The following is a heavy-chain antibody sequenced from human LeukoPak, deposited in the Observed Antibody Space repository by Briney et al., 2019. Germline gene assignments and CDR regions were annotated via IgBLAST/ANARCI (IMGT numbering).Heavy chain of an antibody. Sequence: PGGTLRLSCAASGFTVSSNYMSWVRQAPGKGLEWVSVIYSGGSTYYADSVKGRFTISRDNSKNTLYLQMNSLRAEDTAVYYCARETSSGYYYTGDAFDIWGQGTMVTVSS. CDR1: GFTVSSNY. CDR3: ARETSSGYYYTGDAFDI. V-gene: IGHV3-53*01. D-gene: IGHD3-22*01. CDR2: IYSGGST. J-gene: IGHJ3*02.